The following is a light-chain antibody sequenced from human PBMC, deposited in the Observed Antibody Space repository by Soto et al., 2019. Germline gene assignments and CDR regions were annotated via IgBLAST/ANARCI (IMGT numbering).Light chain of an antibody. CDR3: SSYTSSSTLL. J-gene: IGLJ1*01. V-gene: IGLV2-14*01. CDR2: DVS. Sequence: QSGLTRHASVSGSPGQSITMSCTGTGRDVGGYNYVSWYQQHPGKAPKLMIYDVSNRPSGVSNRFSGSKSGNTASLTISGLQAEDEADYYCSSYTSSSTLLFGTGTKVTVL. CDR1: GRDVGGYNY.